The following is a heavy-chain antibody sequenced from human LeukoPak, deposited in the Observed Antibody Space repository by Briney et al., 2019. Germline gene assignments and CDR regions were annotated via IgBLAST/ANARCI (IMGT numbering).Heavy chain of an antibody. CDR2: IYYSGST. V-gene: IGHV4-59*01. CDR1: GGSISTYY. Sequence: PSETLSLTCAVSGGSISTYYWSWIRQPPGKGLEWIGYIYYSGSTNYHPSLKSRVTISVDTSKNQFSLKLSSVTAADTAVYYCARQDGYKTFDYWGQGTLVTVSS. CDR3: ARQDGYKTFDY. J-gene: IGHJ4*02. D-gene: IGHD5-24*01.